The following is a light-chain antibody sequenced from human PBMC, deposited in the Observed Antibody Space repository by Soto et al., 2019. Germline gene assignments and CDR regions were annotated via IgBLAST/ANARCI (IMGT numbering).Light chain of an antibody. Sequence: DIQMTQSRSTLSASEGGRFTISCLAIQSVSIWLAWYQQKAGRAPKLLIYQSSILESGVPSRFRGSGSGTEFTLTISSLQPDDFETYYCQQFNTYPWTFGQGTKVDIK. J-gene: IGKJ1*01. V-gene: IGKV1-5*03. CDR3: QQFNTYPWT. CDR1: QSVSIW. CDR2: QSS.